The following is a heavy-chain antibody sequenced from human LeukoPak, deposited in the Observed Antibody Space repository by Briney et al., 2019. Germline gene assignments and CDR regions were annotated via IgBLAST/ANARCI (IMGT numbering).Heavy chain of an antibody. J-gene: IGHJ4*02. CDR2: IGTSISAI. CDR3: ATSPVVTGTPYHFDY. V-gene: IGHV3-48*04. CDR1: GFTFSSYS. Sequence: PGGSLRLSCAASGFTFSSYSMNWVRQAPGKGLEWVSYIGTSISAIYYADSVKGRFTISRDNAKYTLYLQMNSLRVEDTAVYYCATSPVVTGTPYHFDYWGQGTLVTVSS. D-gene: IGHD2-21*02.